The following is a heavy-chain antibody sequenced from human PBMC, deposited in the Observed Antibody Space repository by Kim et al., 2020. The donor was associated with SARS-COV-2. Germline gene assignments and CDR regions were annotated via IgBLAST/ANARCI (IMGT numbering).Heavy chain of an antibody. Sequence: GGSLRLSCAASGFTFSSYSMNWVRQAPGKGLEWVSSISSSSSYIYYADSVKGRFTISRDNAKNSLYLQMNSLRAEDTAVYYYARDRYSSSWYGDWYFDLWGRGTLVTVSS. D-gene: IGHD6-13*01. V-gene: IGHV3-21*01. CDR3: ARDRYSSSWYGDWYFDL. CDR2: ISSSSSYI. J-gene: IGHJ2*01. CDR1: GFTFSSYS.